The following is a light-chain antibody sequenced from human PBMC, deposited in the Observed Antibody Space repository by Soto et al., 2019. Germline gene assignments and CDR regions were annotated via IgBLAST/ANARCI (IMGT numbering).Light chain of an antibody. CDR1: QGISSY. Sequence: DIQLTQSPSFLSSSVGDRVTITCRASQGISSYLAWYQQKPGKAPKLLIYVASTLQSGVPSRFSGSGSGTEFTLTISSLQPEDFATYYCQQLSTYPITFGQGTRLEIK. CDR2: VAS. J-gene: IGKJ5*01. V-gene: IGKV1-9*01. CDR3: QQLSTYPIT.